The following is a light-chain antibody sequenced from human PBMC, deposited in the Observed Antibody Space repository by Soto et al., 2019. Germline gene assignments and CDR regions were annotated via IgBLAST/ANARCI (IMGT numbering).Light chain of an antibody. CDR2: DVS. CDR1: SSAVGGYTY. CDR3: SSYTSSNSYV. V-gene: IGLV2-14*03. Sequence: QSVLTQPASVSGSPGQSITISCTGISSAVGGYTYVSWYQQNPGKAPKLLLYDVSNRPSGVSNRFSGSKSGNTASLTISGLQADDEADYYCSSYTSSNSYVFGTGTKLTVL. J-gene: IGLJ1*01.